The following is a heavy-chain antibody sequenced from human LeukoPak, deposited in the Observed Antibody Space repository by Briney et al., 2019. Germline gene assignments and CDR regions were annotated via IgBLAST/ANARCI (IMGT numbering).Heavy chain of an antibody. J-gene: IGHJ4*02. CDR3: ARGVVVPAAGSSIDY. CDR2: INPNSGGT. D-gene: IGHD2-2*01. CDR1: GYTSTGYY. Sequence: ASVKVSCKASGYTSTGYYMHWVRQAPGQGLEWMGWINPNSGGTNYAQKFQGRVTMTRDTSISTAYMELSRLRSDDTAVYYCARGVVVPAAGSSIDYWGQGTLVTVSS. V-gene: IGHV1-2*02.